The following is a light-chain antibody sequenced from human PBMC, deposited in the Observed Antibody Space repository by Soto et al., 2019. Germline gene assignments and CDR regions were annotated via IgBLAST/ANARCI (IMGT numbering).Light chain of an antibody. CDR3: QQYEISPPIT. CDR2: DAS. Sequence: EIVLTQSPGILSLSPGERASLSCGASQSISSSFLAWYQQKPGQAPRLLIYDASRRATDIPDRFSGSGSGTDFTLTITRLEPEDFAMYYCQQYEISPPITFGQGTRLEI. J-gene: IGKJ5*01. V-gene: IGKV3-20*01. CDR1: QSISSSF.